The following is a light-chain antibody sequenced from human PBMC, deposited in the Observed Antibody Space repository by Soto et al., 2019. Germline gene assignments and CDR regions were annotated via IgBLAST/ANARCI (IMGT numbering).Light chain of an antibody. CDR1: QPIGTS. CDR3: QQGYNNFWT. J-gene: IGKJ1*01. V-gene: IGKV1-39*01. Sequence: DIQMTQSPSSLSAFVGDSVTVTCRASQPIGTSLHWYQQRAGTAPKVLISAATKLQSGVPSRFSGRGSGKDFTLTISNLQPEDSATYFCQQGYNNFWTLGRGTKVDIK. CDR2: AAT.